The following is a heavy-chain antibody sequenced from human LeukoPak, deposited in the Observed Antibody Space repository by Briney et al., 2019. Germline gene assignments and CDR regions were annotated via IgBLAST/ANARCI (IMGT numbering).Heavy chain of an antibody. J-gene: IGHJ4*02. CDR3: ARVPGYSGYDFRGYFDY. Sequence: ASVKVSCKASGYTFTSYGISWVRQAPGQGLEWMGWINPNSGGTNYAQKFQGRVTMTRDTSISTAYMELSRLRSDDTAVYYCARVPGYSGYDFRGYFDYWGQGTLVTVSS. D-gene: IGHD5-12*01. CDR1: GYTFTSYG. V-gene: IGHV1-2*02. CDR2: INPNSGGT.